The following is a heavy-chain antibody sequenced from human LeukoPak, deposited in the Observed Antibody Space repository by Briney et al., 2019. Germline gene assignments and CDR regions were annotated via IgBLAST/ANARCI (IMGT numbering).Heavy chain of an antibody. CDR2: ISAYNGNT. J-gene: IGHJ6*02. CDR3: ARATSYYYILSPFPNYYYYDMDV. Sequence: ASVKVSCKASGYTDTTYDINWVRQAPGQGLEWMGWISAYNGNTNYAQKLQGRVTMTTDTSTTTAYMELRSLRSGDTAVYYCARATSYYYILSPFPNYYYYDMDVWGQGTTVTVSS. D-gene: IGHD3-9*01. CDR1: GYTDTTYD. V-gene: IGHV1-18*01.